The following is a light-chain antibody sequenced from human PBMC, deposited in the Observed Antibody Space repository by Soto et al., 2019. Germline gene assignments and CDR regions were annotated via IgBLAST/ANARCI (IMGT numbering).Light chain of an antibody. CDR2: DTS. Sequence: QAVVTQEPSLTVSPGGTVTLTCGSSTGTLTSGHFPYWFQQKPGQAPRALIFDTSNKHSWTPARFSGSLLGGKAALTLSGAQPEDEADYYCSSYAGSNNPHVVFGGGTKLTVL. CDR3: SSYAGSNNPHVV. CDR1: TGTLTSGHF. V-gene: IGLV7-46*01. J-gene: IGLJ2*01.